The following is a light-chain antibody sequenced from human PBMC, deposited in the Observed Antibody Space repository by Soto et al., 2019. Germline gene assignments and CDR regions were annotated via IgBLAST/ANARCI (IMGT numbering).Light chain of an antibody. CDR3: SSYTRSSTPCV. CDR2: EVS. V-gene: IGLV2-14*01. Sequence: QSVLTQPASVSGSPGQSITISCTGTSSDVGGYNYVSWYQQHPGKAPKLMIYEVSNRPSGVSNRFSGSKSGNTASLTISGLQAEDEADYYCSSYTRSSTPCVFGTGTKLTVL. CDR1: SSDVGGYNY. J-gene: IGLJ1*01.